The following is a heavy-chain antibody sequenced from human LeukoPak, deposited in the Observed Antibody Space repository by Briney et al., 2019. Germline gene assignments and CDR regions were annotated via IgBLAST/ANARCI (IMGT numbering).Heavy chain of an antibody. CDR1: GFTFSTND. V-gene: IGHV3-23*01. CDR3: AKDPRGYCSSTSCPNWFDP. Sequence: QPGGSLRLSCAASGFTFSTNDMSWVRQAPGKGLEWVSAISVIGGSTYYADSVKGRFTTSRDNSKNTLYLQMNGLRAEDTAVYYCAKDPRGYCSSTSCPNWFDPWGQGTLVTVSS. J-gene: IGHJ5*02. CDR2: ISVIGGST. D-gene: IGHD2-2*01.